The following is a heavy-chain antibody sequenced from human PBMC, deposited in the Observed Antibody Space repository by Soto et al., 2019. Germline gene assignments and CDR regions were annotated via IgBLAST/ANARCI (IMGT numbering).Heavy chain of an antibody. J-gene: IGHJ4*01. CDR2: IIPDSGTK. CDR1: GGTFRSYG. V-gene: IGHV1-69*06. Sequence: QVQLVQSGAEVKKPGSSVKVSCKVSGGTFRSYGISWVRQAPGQGLEWMGEIIPDSGTKKYAHKFQGRVTIDADKSTGTPYMELSSLRSEDTAVYFCARMITLGVKYYFDYWGHGTLVSVSS. D-gene: IGHD3-16*01. CDR3: ARMITLGVKYYFDY.